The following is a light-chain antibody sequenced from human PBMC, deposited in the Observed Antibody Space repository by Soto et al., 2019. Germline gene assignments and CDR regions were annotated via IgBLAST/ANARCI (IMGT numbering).Light chain of an antibody. CDR2: AAS. CDR3: QQSYSTPWT. CDR1: QSISTY. J-gene: IGKJ1*01. V-gene: IGKV1-39*01. Sequence: DIQMTQSPSSLSASVGDRVTITCRASQSISTYLNWYQQKPGKAPKLLINAASSLQSGVPSRFSCSGSGTDFTLTISSLQPEDFSTYYCQQSYSTPWTFGQGTKMEIK.